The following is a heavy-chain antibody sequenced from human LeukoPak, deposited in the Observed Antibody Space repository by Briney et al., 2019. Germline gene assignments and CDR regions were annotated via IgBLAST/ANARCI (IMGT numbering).Heavy chain of an antibody. CDR3: ARGGSYPGC. V-gene: IGHV3-7*03. CDR2: IKQDGSEE. CDR1: GFAFSTYG. Sequence: GGSLRLSCTASGFAFSTYGMNWVRQAPGKGLEWVAKIKQDGSEEYYVDSVKGRFTISRDNAKNSLFLQMNSLRVEDTAIYYCARGGSYPGCWGQGTLVTVSS. D-gene: IGHD1-26*01. J-gene: IGHJ4*02.